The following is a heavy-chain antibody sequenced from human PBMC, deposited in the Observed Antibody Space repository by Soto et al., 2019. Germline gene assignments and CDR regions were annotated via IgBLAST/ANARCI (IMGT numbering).Heavy chain of an antibody. Sequence: GSLRLSCAASGFTFGIYWMTWVRQAPGKGLEWVANIKQDGSEKYYVDSVKGRFTISRDNAKNSLYLQMNSLRAEDTAVYYCARVSYYYDSSGYEPAYYYGMDVWGQGTTVTVSS. CDR1: GFTFGIYW. CDR2: IKQDGSEK. J-gene: IGHJ6*02. V-gene: IGHV3-7*02. D-gene: IGHD3-22*01. CDR3: ARVSYYYDSSGYEPAYYYGMDV.